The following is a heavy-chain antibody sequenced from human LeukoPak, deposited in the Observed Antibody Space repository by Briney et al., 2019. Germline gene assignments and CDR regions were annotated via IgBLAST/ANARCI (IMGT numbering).Heavy chain of an antibody. CDR1: GGSISSNY. V-gene: IGHV4-59*08. CDR2: IHYSGTT. J-gene: IGHJ5*02. Sequence: SETLSLTCIVSGGSISSNYWSWFRQSPGKGLEWIGYIHYSGTTNYNPTLKSRVTMSVDPSKTQFSLKLTSVTAAGTAAYYCARHTDYGGNSRWFDPWGQGTLVTVSS. D-gene: IGHD4-23*01. CDR3: ARHTDYGGNSRWFDP.